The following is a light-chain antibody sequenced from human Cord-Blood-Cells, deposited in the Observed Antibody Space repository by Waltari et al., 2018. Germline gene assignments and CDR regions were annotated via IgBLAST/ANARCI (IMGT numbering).Light chain of an antibody. CDR3: CSYAGSSTWV. CDR1: SSDVGSYNL. Sequence: QSALTQPASVSGSPRQSITISCTGTSSDVGSYNLVPWYQQHPGKAPKLLIYEGSKRPSGVSNRFSGSKSGNTASLTSSGLQAEDEADYYCCSYAGSSTWVFGGGTKLTVL. CDR2: EGS. J-gene: IGLJ3*02. V-gene: IGLV2-23*01.